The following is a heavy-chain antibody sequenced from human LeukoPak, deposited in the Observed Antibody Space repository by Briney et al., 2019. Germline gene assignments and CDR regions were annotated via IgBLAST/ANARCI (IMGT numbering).Heavy chain of an antibody. Sequence: PGGSLRLSCAASGFTFSSYSMNWVRQAPGKGLEWVSSISSSSSYIYYADSVKGRFTISRDNAKNSLCLQMNSLRAEDTAVYYCARVSRITIFGVVTEIDYWGQGTLVTVSS. V-gene: IGHV3-21*01. D-gene: IGHD3-3*01. CDR1: GFTFSSYS. CDR3: ARVSRITIFGVVTEIDY. CDR2: ISSSSSYI. J-gene: IGHJ4*02.